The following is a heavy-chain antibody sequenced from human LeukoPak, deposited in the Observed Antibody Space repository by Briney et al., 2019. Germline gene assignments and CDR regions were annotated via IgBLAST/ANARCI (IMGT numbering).Heavy chain of an antibody. Sequence: PGGSLRLSCAASGFTFSSYAMHWVRQAPGKGLEWVAAISYDGSNKYYADSVKGRFTISRDNSKNTLYLQMNSLRAEDTAVYYCARAVGRIAAAWKAFDIWGQGTMVTVSS. CDR2: ISYDGSNK. J-gene: IGHJ3*02. CDR3: ARAVGRIAAAWKAFDI. D-gene: IGHD6-13*01. V-gene: IGHV3-30-3*01. CDR1: GFTFSSYA.